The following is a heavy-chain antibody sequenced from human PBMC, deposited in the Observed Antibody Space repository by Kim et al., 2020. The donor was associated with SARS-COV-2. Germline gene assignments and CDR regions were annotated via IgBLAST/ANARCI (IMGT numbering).Heavy chain of an antibody. V-gene: IGHV3-48*02. Sequence: YYADSVKGRFTISRDNANNSLYLQMSSLRDEDTAVYYCARDTPSIPNFDYWGQGTLVTVSS. D-gene: IGHD2-2*02. J-gene: IGHJ4*02. CDR3: ARDTPSIPNFDY.